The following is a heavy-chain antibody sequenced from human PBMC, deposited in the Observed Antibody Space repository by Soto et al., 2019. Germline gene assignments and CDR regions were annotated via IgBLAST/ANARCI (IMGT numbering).Heavy chain of an antibody. CDR3: ARGIIAARSGGYFDY. Sequence: VAGGSIGDHDGRWIRKHTGKGLEWIGYIYYSGSTNYNPSLKSRVTISVDTSKNQFSLKLSSVTAADTAVYYCARGIIAARSGGYFDYWGQGTLVTVSS. D-gene: IGHD6-13*01. CDR2: IYYSGST. V-gene: IGHV4-59*11. CDR1: GGSIGDHD. J-gene: IGHJ4*02.